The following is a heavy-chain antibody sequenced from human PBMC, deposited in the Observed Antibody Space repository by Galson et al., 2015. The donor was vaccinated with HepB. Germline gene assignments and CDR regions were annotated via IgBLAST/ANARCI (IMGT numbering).Heavy chain of an antibody. CDR1: GFPFSNYG. Sequence: SLRLSCAASGFPFSNYGMQWVRQAPGKGLEWVAVIWFDGSEKNYADSVKGRFTISRDNSKNTLYLQMNSLRVEDTAVYYCARENDYFFDYWGQGILVTVSS. CDR2: IWFDGSEK. J-gene: IGHJ4*02. CDR3: ARENDYFFDY. V-gene: IGHV3-33*01. D-gene: IGHD1-1*01.